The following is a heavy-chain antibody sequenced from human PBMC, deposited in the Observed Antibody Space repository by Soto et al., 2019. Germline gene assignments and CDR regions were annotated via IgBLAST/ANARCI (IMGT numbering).Heavy chain of an antibody. CDR1: GVSVSRDYQ. V-gene: IGHV4-30-4*01. CDR3: ARAWDF. D-gene: IGHD1-26*01. Sequence: TLSLTCTVSGVSVSRDYQWIWIRQPPGKGLEWIGHISYSGSPYYHPSLRSRLSISVDTSKNQFSLKVKSVTAADTAVYYCARAWDFWGQGTLVTVSS. CDR2: ISYSGSP. J-gene: IGHJ1*01.